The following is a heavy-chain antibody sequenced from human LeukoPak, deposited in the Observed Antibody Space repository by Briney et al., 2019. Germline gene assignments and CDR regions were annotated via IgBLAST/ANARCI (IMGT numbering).Heavy chain of an antibody. Sequence: SQTLSLTCAISGDSVSSDSVTWNWIRQSPSRGLEWLGRTYYRSKWYNNYAKSVESRISINPDTSKNQFSLQLNSVTPEDTAVYYCTRNRPWANDIWGQGTLVTVSS. CDR2: TYYRSKWYN. CDR1: GDSVSSDSVT. D-gene: IGHD1-26*01. CDR3: TRNRPWANDI. V-gene: IGHV6-1*01. J-gene: IGHJ3*02.